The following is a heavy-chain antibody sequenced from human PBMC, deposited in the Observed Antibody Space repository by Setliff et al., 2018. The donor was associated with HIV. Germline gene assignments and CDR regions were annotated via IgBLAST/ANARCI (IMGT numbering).Heavy chain of an antibody. J-gene: IGHJ6*02. CDR1: GGSISTNN. Sequence: VSGGSISTNNWWTWVRQSPGKGLEWIGYIYYSGSTNYNPSLKSRVTISVATSKNQFSLKLNSVTTADTAVYYCARSRTSSGYYGVTGYGMDAWGQGTTVTVSS. V-gene: IGHV4-4*02. CDR2: IYYSGST. CDR3: ARSRTSSGYYGVTGYGMDA. D-gene: IGHD3-22*01.